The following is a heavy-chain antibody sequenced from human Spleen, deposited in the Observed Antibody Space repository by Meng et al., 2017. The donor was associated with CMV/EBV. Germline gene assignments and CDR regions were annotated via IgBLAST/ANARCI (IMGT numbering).Heavy chain of an antibody. CDR3: ARDTGATVTTWFLRESHYYYYYGMDV. CDR1: GGSISSSS. Sequence: GGSLRLSCTVSGGSISSSSYYWGWIRQPPGKGLEWVSSISSSSSYIYYADSVKGRFTISRDNAKNSLYLQMNSLRAEDTAVYYCARDTGATVTTWFLRESHYYYYYGMDVWGQGTTVTVSS. J-gene: IGHJ6*02. D-gene: IGHD4-11*01. CDR2: ISSSSSYI. V-gene: IGHV3-21*01.